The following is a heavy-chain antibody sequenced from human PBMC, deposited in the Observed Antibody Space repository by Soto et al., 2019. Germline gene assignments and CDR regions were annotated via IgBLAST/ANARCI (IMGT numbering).Heavy chain of an antibody. J-gene: IGHJ4*02. CDR2: ISGSGGST. D-gene: IGHD3-22*01. Sequence: PGGSLRLSCAASGFTLSSYAMSWVRQAPGKGLEWVSAISGSGGSTYYADSVKGRFTISRDNSKNTLYLQMNSLRAEDTAVYYCAKKISECYYDSSGYYSPGYWGQGTLVTVSS. CDR3: AKKISECYYDSSGYYSPGY. V-gene: IGHV3-23*01. CDR1: GFTLSSYA.